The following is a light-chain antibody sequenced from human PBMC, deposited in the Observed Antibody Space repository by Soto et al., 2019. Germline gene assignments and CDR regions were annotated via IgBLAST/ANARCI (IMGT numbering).Light chain of an antibody. CDR2: GAS. J-gene: IGKJ2*01. CDR3: QQYNNWPPMYT. CDR1: QSVSSN. Sequence: ERVMTQSPATLSVSPGERATLSCRASQSVSSNLAWYQQKPGQAPRLLIYGASTRATGVPARFSGSGSGTEFTLTISSLQSGDFAVYYCQQYNNWPPMYTFGQGTKLEIK. V-gene: IGKV3-15*01.